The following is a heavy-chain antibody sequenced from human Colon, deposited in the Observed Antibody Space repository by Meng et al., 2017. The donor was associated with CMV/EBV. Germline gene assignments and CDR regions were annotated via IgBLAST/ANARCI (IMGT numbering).Heavy chain of an antibody. D-gene: IGHD3-22*01. J-gene: IGHJ5*02. CDR1: GFTFSRYW. CDR2: IKQDGNEK. CDR3: ARDVESSGYWNWFDP. Sequence: GSRKISGAASGFTFSRYWMSWVRQAPGKGLEWVANIKQDGNEKYYVDSVRGRFTISRDNAKNSLYLEMNSLRAEDTAVYYCARDVESSGYWNWFDPWGQGTLVTVSS. V-gene: IGHV3-7*01.